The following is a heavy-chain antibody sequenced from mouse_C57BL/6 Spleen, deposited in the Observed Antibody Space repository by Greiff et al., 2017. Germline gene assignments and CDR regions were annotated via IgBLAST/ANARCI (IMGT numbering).Heavy chain of an antibody. Sequence: EVQLVESGAELVRPGASVKLSCTASGFNIKDDYMHWVKQRPEQGLEWIGWIDPENGDTEYASKFQGKATITADTSSNTAYLQLSSLTSEDTAVYYCTRITTVSVWGTGTTVTVSS. CDR3: TRITTVSV. CDR1: GFNIKDDY. D-gene: IGHD1-1*01. CDR2: IDPENGDT. J-gene: IGHJ1*03. V-gene: IGHV14-4*01.